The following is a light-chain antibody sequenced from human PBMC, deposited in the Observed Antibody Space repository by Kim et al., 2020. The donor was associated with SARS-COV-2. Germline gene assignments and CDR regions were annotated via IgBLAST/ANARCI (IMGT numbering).Light chain of an antibody. CDR2: ASS. CDR1: QFVSSS. Sequence: SAFLGDRVTLSCRAGQFVSSSVAWYQQKPGKAPKLLLYASSSLRSGVSPRFSGSGSGTDFTLTITDVQPEDFATYYCQQTDTFPYTFGQGTKLEI. J-gene: IGKJ2*01. CDR3: QQTDTFPYT. V-gene: IGKV1-12*01.